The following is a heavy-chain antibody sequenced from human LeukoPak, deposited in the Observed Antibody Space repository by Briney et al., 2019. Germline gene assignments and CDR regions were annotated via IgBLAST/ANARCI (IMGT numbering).Heavy chain of an antibody. V-gene: IGHV4-59*01. CDR2: IYYSGST. CDR3: ARAEWPQAGTFDY. Sequence: PSETPSLTCTVSGGSISSYYRSWIRQPPGKGLEWIGYIYYSGSTNYNPSLKSRVTISVDTSKNQFSLKLSSVTAADTAVYYCARAEWPQAGTFDYWGQGTLVTVSS. D-gene: IGHD3-3*01. J-gene: IGHJ4*02. CDR1: GGSISSYY.